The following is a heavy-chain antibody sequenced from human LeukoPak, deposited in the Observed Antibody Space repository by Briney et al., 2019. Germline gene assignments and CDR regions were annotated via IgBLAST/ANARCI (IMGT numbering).Heavy chain of an antibody. Sequence: SETLSLTCAVYGGSFSGYYWSWIRQPPGKGLEWIGEINHSGSTNYNPSLKSRVTISVDTSKNQFSLKLSSVTAADTAVYYCARLTSRNRGQGTLVTVSS. J-gene: IGHJ4*02. V-gene: IGHV4-34*01. CDR3: ARLTSRN. CDR1: GGSFSGYY. D-gene: IGHD1-14*01. CDR2: INHSGST.